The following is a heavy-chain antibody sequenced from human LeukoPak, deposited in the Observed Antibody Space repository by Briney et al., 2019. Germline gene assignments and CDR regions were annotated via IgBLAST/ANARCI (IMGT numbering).Heavy chain of an antibody. J-gene: IGHJ4*02. V-gene: IGHV1-69*13. Sequence: ASVKVSCKASGYTFTSYDINWVRQATGQGLEWMGGIIPIFGTANYAQKFQGRVTITADESTSTAYMELSSLRSEDTAVYYCARQGYSGHSQGAADYWGQGTLVTVSS. CDR3: ARQGYSGHSQGAADY. CDR2: IIPIFGTA. D-gene: IGHD4-23*01. CDR1: GYTFTSYD.